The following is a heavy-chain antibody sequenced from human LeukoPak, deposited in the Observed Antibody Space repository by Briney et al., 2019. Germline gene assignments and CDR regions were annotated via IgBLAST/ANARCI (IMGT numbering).Heavy chain of an antibody. D-gene: IGHD5-12*01. CDR1: GYTFTRYD. V-gene: IGHV1-8*01. CDR2: MNPNSGNT. CDR3: ARVHYGYSGYDNFDY. Sequence: ASVKVSCKASGYTFTRYDINWVRQATGQGLEWMGWMNPNSGNTGYAQKFQGRVTMTRNTSISTAYMELSSLRSEDTAVYYCARVHYGYSGYDNFDYWGQGTLVTVSS. J-gene: IGHJ4*02.